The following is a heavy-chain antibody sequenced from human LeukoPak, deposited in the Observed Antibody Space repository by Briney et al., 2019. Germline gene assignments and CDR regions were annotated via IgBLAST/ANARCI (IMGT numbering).Heavy chain of an antibody. Sequence: SQTLSLTCAISGDSVSSNSVTWNWIRQSPSRGLEWLGRTYYRSTWYNDYAVSVRGRITVNPDTSKNQFSLHLNSVTPEDTAVYYCARTLTQYDFFAPWGQGILVTVSS. J-gene: IGHJ5*02. CDR2: TYYRSTWYN. CDR3: ARTLTQYDFFAP. D-gene: IGHD2/OR15-2a*01. V-gene: IGHV6-1*01. CDR1: GDSVSSNSVT.